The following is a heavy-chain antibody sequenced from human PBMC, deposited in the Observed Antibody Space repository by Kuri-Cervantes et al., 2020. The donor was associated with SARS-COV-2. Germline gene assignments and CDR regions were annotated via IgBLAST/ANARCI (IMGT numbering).Heavy chain of an antibody. D-gene: IGHD4-11*01. CDR2: IIPIFGIA. Sequence: SVKVSCKASGYTFTSYAMHWVRQAPGQGREWTGGIIPIFGIANYAQKFQGRVTITADKSTSTAYMELSSLISEDTAVYYFAGEHPTVTPSSGMDVWGQGTTVTVSS. CDR3: AGEHPTVTPSSGMDV. CDR1: GYTFTSYA. J-gene: IGHJ6*02. V-gene: IGHV1-69*10.